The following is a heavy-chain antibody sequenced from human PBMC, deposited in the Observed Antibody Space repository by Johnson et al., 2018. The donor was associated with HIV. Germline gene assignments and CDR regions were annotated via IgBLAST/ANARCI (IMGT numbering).Heavy chain of an antibody. D-gene: IGHD3-10*01. V-gene: IGHV3-30*04. CDR3: AKDPGGVSYPNDAFDI. Sequence: QVQLVESGGGVVQPGRSLRLSCAASGFTFSSYAMHWVRQAPGKGLEWVAVIWYDGSNKYYADSLKGRFTISRDNSKNTLYLQMNSLRAEDTAVYYCAKDPGGVSYPNDAFDIWGQGTMVTVSS. CDR2: IWYDGSNK. J-gene: IGHJ3*02. CDR1: GFTFSSYA.